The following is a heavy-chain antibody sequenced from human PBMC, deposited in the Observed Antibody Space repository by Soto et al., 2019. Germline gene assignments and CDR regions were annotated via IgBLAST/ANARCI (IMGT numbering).Heavy chain of an antibody. D-gene: IGHD1-1*01. Sequence: GGSLRLSCAASGFIFKMYWMHRVRQTPGKGLVWVSAISGSGGSTYYADSVKGRFTISRDNSKNTLYLQMNSLRAEDTAVYYCAKERDGYNYYFDYWGQGTLVTVSS. CDR3: AKERDGYNYYFDY. CDR2: ISGSGGST. CDR1: GFIFKMYW. V-gene: IGHV3-23*01. J-gene: IGHJ4*02.